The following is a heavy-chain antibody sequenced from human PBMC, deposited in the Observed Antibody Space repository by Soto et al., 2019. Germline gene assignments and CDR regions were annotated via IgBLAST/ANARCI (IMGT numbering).Heavy chain of an antibody. Sequence: EVQLVESGGGLIQPGGSLRLSCAASGFTVSSNYMSWVRQAPGKGLEWVSVIYSGGSTYYADSVKGRFTISRDNSKNTLYLQMNRLRAEDTAVYYCAREQYSYGSAFDIWGQGTMVTVSS. CDR2: IYSGGST. D-gene: IGHD5-18*01. CDR1: GFTVSSNY. V-gene: IGHV3-53*01. CDR3: AREQYSYGSAFDI. J-gene: IGHJ3*02.